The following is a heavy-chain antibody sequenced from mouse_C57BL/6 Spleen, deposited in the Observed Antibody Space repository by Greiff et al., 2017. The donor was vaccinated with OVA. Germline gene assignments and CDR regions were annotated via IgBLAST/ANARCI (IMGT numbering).Heavy chain of an antibody. Sequence: VQVVESGAELVKPGASVKISCKASGYAFSSYWMNWVKQRPGKGLEWIGQIYPGDGDTNYNGKFKGKATLTADKSSSTAYMQLSSLTSEDSAVYFCARVLRSHYAMDYWGQGTSVTVSS. CDR3: ARVLRSHYAMDY. D-gene: IGHD1-1*01. CDR1: GYAFSSYW. V-gene: IGHV1-80*01. CDR2: IYPGDGDT. J-gene: IGHJ4*01.